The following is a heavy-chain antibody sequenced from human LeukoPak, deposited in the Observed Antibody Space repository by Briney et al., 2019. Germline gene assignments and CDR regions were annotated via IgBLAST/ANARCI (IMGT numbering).Heavy chain of an antibody. J-gene: IGHJ4*02. D-gene: IGHD6-13*01. CDR1: GYTFSSYD. CDR3: ARGTSSSSWYLGY. V-gene: IGHV1-8*01. CDR2: MNPNSGNT. Sequence: ASVKVSCKASGYTFSSYDIHWVRQATGQGLEWMGWMNPNSGNTGYAQKLQGRVTVTTDTSTSTVYMELRSLRSDDTAVYYCARGTSSSSWYLGYWGQGTLVTVSS.